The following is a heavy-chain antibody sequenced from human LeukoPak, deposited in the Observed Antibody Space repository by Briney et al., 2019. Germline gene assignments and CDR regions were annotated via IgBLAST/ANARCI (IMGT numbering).Heavy chain of an antibody. D-gene: IGHD2-2*01. CDR2: INSDGSST. V-gene: IGHV3-74*01. CDR3: ASRRGCSSTSCYPHY. CDR1: GFTLSSYW. J-gene: IGHJ4*02. Sequence: PGGSLRLSCAASGFTLSSYWMHWVRQAPGKGLVWVSRINSDGSSTSYADSVKGRFTISRDNAKNTLYLQMNSLRAEDTAVYYCASRRGCSSTSCYPHYWGQGTLVTVSS.